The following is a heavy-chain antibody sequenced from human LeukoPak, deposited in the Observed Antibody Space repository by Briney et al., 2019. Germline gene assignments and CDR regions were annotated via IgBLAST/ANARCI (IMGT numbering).Heavy chain of an antibody. Sequence: GGSLRLSCEASGFTVSSNYMSWVRQAPGKGLEWVSVIYSGGSTYYADSVKGGFTISRDNSKNTLYLQMNSLRAEDTAVYYCAAAFDYGDYVDRFDYWGQGTLVTVSS. CDR1: GFTVSSNY. V-gene: IGHV3-53*01. CDR2: IYSGGST. D-gene: IGHD4-17*01. J-gene: IGHJ4*02. CDR3: AAAFDYGDYVDRFDY.